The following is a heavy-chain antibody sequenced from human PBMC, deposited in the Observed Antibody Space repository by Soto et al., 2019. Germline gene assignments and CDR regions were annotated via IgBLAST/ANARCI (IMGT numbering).Heavy chain of an antibody. V-gene: IGHV3-53*01. J-gene: IGHJ4*02. D-gene: IGHD6-19*01. Sequence: GGSLRLSCAASGFAVNSDYMSWVRQAPGKGLEWVSVLFAGGVTHYSDSVKGRVTISRDNSKNTLFLQMNSLRADDTAAYYCVRTSSYWGQGTRVTVP. CDR2: LFAGGVT. CDR1: GFAVNSDY. CDR3: VRTSSY.